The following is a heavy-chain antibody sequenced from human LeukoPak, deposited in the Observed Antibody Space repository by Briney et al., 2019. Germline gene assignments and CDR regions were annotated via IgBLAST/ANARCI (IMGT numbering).Heavy chain of an antibody. CDR2: IYTSGST. V-gene: IGHV4-4*07. D-gene: IGHD3-22*01. CDR1: GGSISSYY. J-gene: IGHJ4*02. Sequence: PSETLSLTCTVSGGSISSYYWSWVRQPAGKGLEWLGRIYTSGSTNYNPSLKSRVTMSVDTSKNQFSLKLSSVTAADTAVYYCARDRYYYDSSGYRLEYYFDYWGQGTLLTVSS. CDR3: ARDRYYYDSSGYRLEYYFDY.